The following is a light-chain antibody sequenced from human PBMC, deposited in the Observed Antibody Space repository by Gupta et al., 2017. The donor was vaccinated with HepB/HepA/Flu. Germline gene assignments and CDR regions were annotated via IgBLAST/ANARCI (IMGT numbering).Light chain of an antibody. Sequence: QSLLTPPPLMSGAPGQGVTSSGTGSMSDIGAGYDVHWYHQVPGAAPRLLISGNNNRPAGVPDRVSASKSGTSASLAIXGXHEEDEXDYYCQSFDGILSSYVFGTGNKVTVL. CDR2: GNN. V-gene: IGLV1-40*01. CDR1: MSDIGAGYD. CDR3: QSFDGILSSYV. J-gene: IGLJ1*01.